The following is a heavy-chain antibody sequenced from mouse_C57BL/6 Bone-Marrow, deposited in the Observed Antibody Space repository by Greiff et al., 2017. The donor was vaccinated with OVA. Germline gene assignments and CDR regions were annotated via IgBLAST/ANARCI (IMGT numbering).Heavy chain of an antibody. V-gene: IGHV5-4*01. CDR3: AREGNYYGSSYGFAY. J-gene: IGHJ3*01. CDR1: GFTFSSYA. CDR2: ISDGGSYT. D-gene: IGHD1-1*01. Sequence: EVKLMESGGGLVKPGGSLKLSCAASGFTFSSYAMSWVRQTPEKRLEWVATISDGGSYTYYPDNVKGRFTSSRDNAKNNLYLQMSHLKSEDTAMYYCAREGNYYGSSYGFAYWGQGTLVTVSA.